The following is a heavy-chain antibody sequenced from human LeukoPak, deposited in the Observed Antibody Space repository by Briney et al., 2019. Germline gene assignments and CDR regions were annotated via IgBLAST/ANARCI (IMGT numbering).Heavy chain of an antibody. J-gene: IGHJ5*02. Sequence: PSETLSLTCTVSGGSISSSSYYWGWIRQPPGKGLEWIGSIYYSGSTYYNPSLKSRVTISVDTSKKQFSLKLSSVTAADTAVYYCARLRIYDFWSGYYSRWFDPWGQGTLVTVSS. CDR1: GGSISSSSYY. CDR2: IYYSGST. CDR3: ARLRIYDFWSGYYSRWFDP. D-gene: IGHD3-3*01. V-gene: IGHV4-39*01.